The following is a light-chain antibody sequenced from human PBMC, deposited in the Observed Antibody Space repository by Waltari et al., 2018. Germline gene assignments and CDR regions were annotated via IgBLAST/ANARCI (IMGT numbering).Light chain of an antibody. CDR2: DAS. CDR1: QSVSSN. J-gene: IGKJ5*01. CDR3: QQYNRWPPIT. Sequence: EIVMTQSPATLSVSPGETATLSCRASQSVSSNVAWYQKKPGQAPRLLIYDASTRATSIPARFRGSGTGTEFTLTISSLQSEDFAVYHCQQYNRWPPITFGQGTRLEIK. V-gene: IGKV3-15*01.